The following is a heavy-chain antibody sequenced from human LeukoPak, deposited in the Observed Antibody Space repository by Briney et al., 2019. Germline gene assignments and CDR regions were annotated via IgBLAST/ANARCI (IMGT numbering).Heavy chain of an antibody. J-gene: IGHJ5*02. CDR3: ARDIFYGSGSQGDDH. D-gene: IGHD3-10*01. V-gene: IGHV1-2*02. CDR1: GYTFTGYY. Sequence: ASAKVSCKASGYTFTGYYMHWVRQAPGQGLEWMGWINPNSGGTNYAQKFQGRVTMTRDTSISTAYMELSRLRSDDTAVYYCARDIFYGSGSQGDDHWGQGTLVTVSS. CDR2: INPNSGGT.